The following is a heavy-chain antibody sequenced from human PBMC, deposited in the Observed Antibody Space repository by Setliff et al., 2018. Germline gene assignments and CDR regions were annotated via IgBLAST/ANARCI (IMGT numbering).Heavy chain of an antibody. CDR3: ARVPGGRFDY. V-gene: IGHV4-38-2*01. J-gene: IGHJ4*02. CDR2: IYHGGTT. Sequence: PSETLSLTCGVSGYSIRNGYYWAWIRQPPGKGLEWIGSIYHGGTTYYSPSLKSRVTISVDTSRNQFSLKLSSVTAADTAVYYCARVPGGRFDYWGQGTLVTVSS. D-gene: IGHD1-26*01. CDR1: GYSIRNGYY.